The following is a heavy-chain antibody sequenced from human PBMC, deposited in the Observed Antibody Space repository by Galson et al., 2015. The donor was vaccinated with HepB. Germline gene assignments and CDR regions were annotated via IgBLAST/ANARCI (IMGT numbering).Heavy chain of an antibody. V-gene: IGHV3-48*02. Sequence: SLRLSCASSGFTFSSYSMNWVRQAPGKGLEWVSYISSGSSAIKYADSVKGRFTISRDNAKNSLYLQMNTLRDEDAAVYYCARRQPSAHYYGMDVWGLGTTVTVSS. CDR3: ARRQPSAHYYGMDV. CDR1: GFTFSSYS. D-gene: IGHD6-13*01. J-gene: IGHJ6*02. CDR2: ISSGSSAI.